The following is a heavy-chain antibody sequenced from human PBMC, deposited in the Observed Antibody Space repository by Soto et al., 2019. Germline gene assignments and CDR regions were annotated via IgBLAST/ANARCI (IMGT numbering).Heavy chain of an antibody. V-gene: IGHV3-23*01. CDR3: AKVSRILYYYGMDV. J-gene: IGHJ6*02. D-gene: IGHD2-15*01. Sequence: EVQLLESGGGLVQPGGSLRLSCAASGFTFSSYAMSWVRQAPGKGLEWDSAISGSGGSTYYADSVKGRVTISRDNSKKPLYLQMNSHSAEDTAVYYCAKVSRILYYYGMDVWGQVTTVTV. CDR1: GFTFSSYA. CDR2: ISGSGGST.